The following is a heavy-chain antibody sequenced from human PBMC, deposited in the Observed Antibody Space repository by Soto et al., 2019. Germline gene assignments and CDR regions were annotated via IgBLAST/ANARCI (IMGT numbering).Heavy chain of an antibody. CDR3: ARDSAGEAANYYYDMDV. CDR1: GFTFSYYS. D-gene: IGHD6-25*01. V-gene: IGHV3-48*02. CDR2: ISSSSGTI. J-gene: IGHJ6*02. Sequence: GGSLRLSCAASGFTFSYYSMNWVRQAPGKGLQWVSYISSSSGTIYYADSVKGRFTISGDNAKNSLYLQMNSLRDEDTAVYYCARDSAGEAANYYYDMDVWGQGTTVTVSS.